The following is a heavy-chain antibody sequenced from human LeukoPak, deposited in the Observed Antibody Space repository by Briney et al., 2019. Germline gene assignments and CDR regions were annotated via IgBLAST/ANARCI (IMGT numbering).Heavy chain of an antibody. J-gene: IGHJ3*02. CDR3: ARRAELLWFGESIDAFDI. V-gene: IGHV4-59*01. D-gene: IGHD3-10*01. Sequence: SETLSLTCTVSGGSISGYYWSWIRQSPGKGLEWIGFMYYSGRTSYNPSLKSRVTISVDTSKNQFSLKLTSVTAADKAVYYCARRAELLWFGESIDAFDIWGQGTMVTVSS. CDR2: MYYSGRT. CDR1: GGSISGYY.